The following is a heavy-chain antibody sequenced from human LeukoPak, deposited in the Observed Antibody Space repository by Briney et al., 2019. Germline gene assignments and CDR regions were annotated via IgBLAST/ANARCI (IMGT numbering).Heavy chain of an antibody. D-gene: IGHD3-22*01. CDR2: INSDGGST. V-gene: IGHV3-74*01. CDR1: GFTFSRHW. J-gene: IGHJ4*02. CDR3: AKDPTHYRVWDDYDSTVLSY. Sequence: PGGSLRLSCAASGFTFSRHWMHWVRQAPGKGLVWVSRINSDGGSTTYADSVKGLFTISRDNAKNTLYLQMNSMRAADTAVYYCAKDPTHYRVWDDYDSTVLSYWGQGTLVTVSS.